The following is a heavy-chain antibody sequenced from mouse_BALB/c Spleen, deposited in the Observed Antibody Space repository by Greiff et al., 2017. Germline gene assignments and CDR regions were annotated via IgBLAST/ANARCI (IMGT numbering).Heavy chain of an antibody. CDR1: GYTFTSYY. CDR3: TRDYDYGYFDY. V-gene: IGHV1S81*02. D-gene: IGHD2-4*01. CDR2: INPSNGGT. J-gene: IGHJ2*01. Sequence: QVQLQQPGAELVKPGASVKLSCKASGYTFTSYYMYWVKQRPGQGLEWIGGINPSNGGTNFNEKFKSKATLTVDKSSSTAYMQLSSLTSEDSAVYYCTRDYDYGYFDYWGQGTTLTVSS.